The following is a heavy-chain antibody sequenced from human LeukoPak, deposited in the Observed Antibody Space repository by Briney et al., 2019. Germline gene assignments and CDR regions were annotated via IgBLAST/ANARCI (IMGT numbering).Heavy chain of an antibody. J-gene: IGHJ5*01. D-gene: IGHD3-9*01. CDR2: IYYSGST. CDR1: GGAISSVSYY. V-gene: IGHV4-31*03. Sequence: SQTLSLTCTVSGGAISSVSYYWRWIRHHPGKGMEWIGYIYYSGSTYNNPSRKRRVTISVDTSKNQSSLKLSSVTAADTAVYYSASGIYFDWSRGWFDTWGQGTLVTVSS. CDR3: ASGIYFDWSRGWFDT.